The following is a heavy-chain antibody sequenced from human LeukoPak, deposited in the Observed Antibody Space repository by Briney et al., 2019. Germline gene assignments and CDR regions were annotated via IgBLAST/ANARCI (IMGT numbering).Heavy chain of an antibody. V-gene: IGHV4-59*01. J-gene: IGHJ3*02. Sequence: PSETLSLTCTVSGGSISNNFWSWIRQPPGEGPEWIWDIYYTGSTNYNPSLRSRVTISVDTYKNQFSLKLSSVTAADTAVYYCARARSGYDFGAFDIWGQGTVVTVSA. D-gene: IGHD5-12*01. CDR1: GGSISNNF. CDR3: ARARSGYDFGAFDI. CDR2: IYYTGST.